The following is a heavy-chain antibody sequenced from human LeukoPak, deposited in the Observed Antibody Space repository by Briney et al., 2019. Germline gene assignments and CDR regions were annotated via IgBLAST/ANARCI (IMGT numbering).Heavy chain of an antibody. CDR3: ARGYSSSWNYFDY. V-gene: IGHV4-31*03. D-gene: IGHD6-13*01. CDR2: IYYSGST. CDR1: GGSISSGGYY. Sequence: SQTLSLTCTVSGGSISSGGYYWSWIRQHPGKGLEWIGYIYYSGSTYYNPSLKSRVTISVDTSKNQFSLKLSSVTAADTAVYYCARGYSSSWNYFDYWGQGTLVTVSS. J-gene: IGHJ4*02.